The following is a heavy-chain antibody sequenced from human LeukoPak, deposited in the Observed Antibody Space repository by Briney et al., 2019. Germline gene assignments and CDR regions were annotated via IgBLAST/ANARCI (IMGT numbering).Heavy chain of an antibody. Sequence: SETLSLTCTVSGGSISSYYWSWIRQPAGKGLEWIGRIYTSGSTNYNPSLKSRVTMSVDTSKNQFSLKLSSVTAADTAVYYCAVLLWFGGGFGAFDIWGQGTMVTVSS. CDR1: GGSISSYY. D-gene: IGHD3-10*01. V-gene: IGHV4-4*07. J-gene: IGHJ3*02. CDR3: AVLLWFGGGFGAFDI. CDR2: IYTSGST.